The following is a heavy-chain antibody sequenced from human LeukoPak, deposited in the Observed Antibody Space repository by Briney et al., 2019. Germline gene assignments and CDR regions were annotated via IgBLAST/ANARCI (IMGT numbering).Heavy chain of an antibody. CDR1: GFTFSSYS. D-gene: IGHD2-2*01. CDR3: ARALGYCSSTSCYGNFDY. J-gene: IGHJ4*02. CDR2: ISTSSNTI. V-gene: IGHV3-48*01. Sequence: GGSLRLSCAASGFTFSSYSMNWVRQAPGKGLEWVSYISTSSNTIYYADSVKGRFTISRDNAKNSLYLQMNSLRAEDTAVYYCARALGYCSSTSCYGNFDYWGQGTLVTVSS.